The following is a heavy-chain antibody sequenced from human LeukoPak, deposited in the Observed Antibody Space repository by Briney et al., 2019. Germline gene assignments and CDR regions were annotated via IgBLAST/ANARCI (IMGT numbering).Heavy chain of an antibody. J-gene: IGHJ4*02. CDR3: ARRAGAYSHPYDY. CDR2: IYSGTI. D-gene: IGHD4/OR15-4a*01. CDR1: GFTVSSDS. Sequence: GGSLRLSCTVSGFTVSSDSMSWVRQAPGKGLEWVSFIYSGTIHYSDSVKGRFTISRDNSKNTLYLQMNSLRAEDTAVYYCARRAGAYSHPYDYWGQGALVTVSS. V-gene: IGHV3-53*01.